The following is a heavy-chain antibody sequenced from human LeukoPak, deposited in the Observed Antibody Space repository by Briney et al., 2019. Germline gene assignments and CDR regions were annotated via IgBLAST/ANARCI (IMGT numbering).Heavy chain of an antibody. J-gene: IGHJ4*02. CDR2: ISSSGTTI. Sequence: GGSLRLSCAASGFTFSDYYMSWIRQAPGKGLEWVSYISSSGTTIYYAGSVRGRFTISRDNAKNSLYLQMNSLRAEDTAAYYCARDPLGYSGYNYDDYWGQGTLVTVSS. CDR1: GFTFSDYY. V-gene: IGHV3-11*01. CDR3: ARDPLGYSGYNYDDY. D-gene: IGHD5-12*01.